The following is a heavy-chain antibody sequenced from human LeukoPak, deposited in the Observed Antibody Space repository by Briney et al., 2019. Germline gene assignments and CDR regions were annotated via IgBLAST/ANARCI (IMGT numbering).Heavy chain of an antibody. Sequence: GESLKISCKGSGYTFTNYWIGWVRQIPGKGLEWMGIIYPGDSDTRYSPSFQGQVTISADRSISTAYLQWSSLKASDTAMYFCARQSGYSYGHGGLGIWGQGTMVIVSS. J-gene: IGHJ3*02. D-gene: IGHD5-18*01. CDR2: IYPGDSDT. V-gene: IGHV5-51*01. CDR3: ARQSGYSYGHGGLGI. CDR1: GYTFTNYW.